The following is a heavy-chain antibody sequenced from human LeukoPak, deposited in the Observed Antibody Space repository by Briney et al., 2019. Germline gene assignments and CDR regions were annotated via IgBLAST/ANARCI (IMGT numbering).Heavy chain of an antibody. J-gene: IGHJ4*02. Sequence: SETLSLTCTVSGGSISSSSYYWGWIRQPPGKGLEWIGSIYYSGSTYYNPSLKSRVTISVDTSKNQFSLNLSSVTAADTAVYYCARRRGSGSQDYFDYWGQGTLVTVSS. D-gene: IGHD3-22*01. CDR1: GGSISSSSYY. CDR3: ARRRGSGSQDYFDY. V-gene: IGHV4-39*07. CDR2: IYYSGST.